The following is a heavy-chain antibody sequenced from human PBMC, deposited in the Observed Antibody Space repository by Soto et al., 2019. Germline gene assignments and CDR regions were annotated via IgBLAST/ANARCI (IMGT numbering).Heavy chain of an antibody. CDR1: GYTFTSYA. CDR3: ATPQDYGGCLDS. J-gene: IGHJ4*02. CDR2: INVGNGNT. Sequence: ASVKVSCKASGYTFTSYAMHWVRQAPGQRLEWMGWINVGNGNTRYSQKFQGRLTLTRDTPGNTAYLELNSLISEDTAVYYCATPQDYGGCLDSWGQGTLVTVSS. V-gene: IGHV1-3*01. D-gene: IGHD3-10*01.